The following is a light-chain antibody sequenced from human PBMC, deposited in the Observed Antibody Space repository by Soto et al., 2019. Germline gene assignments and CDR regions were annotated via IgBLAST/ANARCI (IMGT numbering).Light chain of an antibody. CDR1: SSDVGSYSL. J-gene: IGLJ1*01. V-gene: IGLV2-23*01. CDR3: YTYAGGSTYL. CDR2: EDI. Sequence: VLTQPASVSGSPGQSITISCTGTSSDVGSYSLLSWYQHHPGKAPKLIIYEDIKGPSGVSNRFSGSKSGNTASLRISGLQAEDEADYYCYTYAGGSTYLFVTGTKVTVL.